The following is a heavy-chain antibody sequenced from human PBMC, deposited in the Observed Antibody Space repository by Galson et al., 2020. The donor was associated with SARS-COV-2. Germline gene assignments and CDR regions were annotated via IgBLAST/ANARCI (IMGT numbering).Heavy chain of an antibody. Sequence: SQTPSLTCSISGDSVSSNSAAWNWLRQSPSRGLEWLGRTYYRSQWSTDYAVSVKSRITINPDTSKNQFSLQLNSVTPEDTAIYYSVGRMGGAGSRDVMGQGAKGIGSS. CDR2: TYYRSQWST. V-gene: IGHV6-1*01. J-gene: IGHJ3*01. D-gene: IGHD1-26*01. CDR3: VGRMGGAGSRDV. CDR1: GDSVSSNSAA.